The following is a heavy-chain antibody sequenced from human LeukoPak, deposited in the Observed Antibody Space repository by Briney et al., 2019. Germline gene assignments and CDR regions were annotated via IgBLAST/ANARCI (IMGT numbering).Heavy chain of an antibody. CDR2: ISYDGSNK. Sequence: PGRSLRLSCAASGFTFSSYGMHWVRQAPGKGLEWVAVISYDGSNKYYADSVKGRFTISRDNSKNTLYLQMNSLRVEDTAVYYCASGYDLPYWGQGTLVTVSS. V-gene: IGHV3-30*03. J-gene: IGHJ4*02. CDR1: GFTFSSYG. CDR3: ASGYDLPY. D-gene: IGHD5-12*01.